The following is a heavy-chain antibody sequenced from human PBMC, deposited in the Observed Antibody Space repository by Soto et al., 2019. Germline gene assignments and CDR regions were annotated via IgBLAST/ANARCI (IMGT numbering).Heavy chain of an antibody. CDR2: TYYGRNT. D-gene: IGHD3-16*01. CDR1: GGSMDSSDFY. Sequence: PSETLSLTCTVSGGSMDSSDFYWVWVRRPPGEGPEWIGSTYYGRNTYYSSSLRSRVTLSVDTSKNQFSLGLSSVTAADTAMYYCARHGHWAPLDGSGPGTLVTVSS. V-gene: IGHV4-39*01. CDR3: ARHGHWAPLDG. J-gene: IGHJ4*02.